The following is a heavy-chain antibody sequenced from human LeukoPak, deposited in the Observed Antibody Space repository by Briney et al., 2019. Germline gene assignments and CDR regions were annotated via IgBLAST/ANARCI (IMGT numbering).Heavy chain of an antibody. Sequence: GGSLRLSCAASGSTFSSYAMSWVRQAPGKGLEWASAISGSGGSTYYADSVKGRFTISRDNSKNTLYLQMNSLRAEDTAVYYCAKDRGQWLVEVDYWGQGTLVTVSS. CDR1: GSTFSSYA. D-gene: IGHD6-19*01. V-gene: IGHV3-23*01. CDR2: ISGSGGST. J-gene: IGHJ4*02. CDR3: AKDRGQWLVEVDY.